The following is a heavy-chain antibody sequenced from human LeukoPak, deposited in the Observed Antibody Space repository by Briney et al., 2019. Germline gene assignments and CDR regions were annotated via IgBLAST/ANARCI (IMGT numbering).Heavy chain of an antibody. CDR1: GGSFSGYY. V-gene: IGHV4-34*01. Sequence: SETLSLTCAVYGGSFSGYYWSWIRQPPGKGLEWIGEINHSGSTNYNPSLKSRVTISVDTSKNQFSLKLSSVTAADTAVYYCARGRGSGYWGMGYYFDYWGQGTLVTVSS. J-gene: IGHJ4*02. CDR3: ARGRGSGYWGMGYYFDY. D-gene: IGHD3-22*01. CDR2: INHSGST.